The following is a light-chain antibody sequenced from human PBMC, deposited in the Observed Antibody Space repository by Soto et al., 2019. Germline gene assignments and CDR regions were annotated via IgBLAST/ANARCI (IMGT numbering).Light chain of an antibody. CDR1: QRVGYN. V-gene: IGKV3-15*01. CDR2: GAS. CDR3: HQYNNWPLT. J-gene: IGKJ4*01. Sequence: EIVMTQCPATLSVSPGERATLACRARQRVGYNVAWFQQNPGQTPWLLIYGASTRAPGIPARFSGSGSVTEFTLTISSLQSEDFAVYYCHQYNNWPLTFGGGTKVDIK.